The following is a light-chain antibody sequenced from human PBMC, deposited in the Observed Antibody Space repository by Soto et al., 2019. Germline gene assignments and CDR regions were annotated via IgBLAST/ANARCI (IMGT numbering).Light chain of an antibody. J-gene: IGLJ1*01. CDR1: SSDVGSNDL. V-gene: IGLV2-23*02. Sequence: QSALSQAASVSGSPGQSITISCTGTSSDVGSNDLVSWYQQHPGKAPKLMIYEVSKRPSGISNRFSGSKSGNTASLTISGLQAVDEGDYYCCSYVGRSDSYVFGAGTKLTVL. CDR3: CSYVGRSDSYV. CDR2: EVS.